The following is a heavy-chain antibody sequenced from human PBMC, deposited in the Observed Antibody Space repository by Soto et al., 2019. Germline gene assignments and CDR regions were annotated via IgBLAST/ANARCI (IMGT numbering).Heavy chain of an antibody. Sequence: SGPTLVNPTQTLTLTCTFSGFSLSTSGMCVSWIRQPPGKAPEWLALIDWDDDKYYSTSLKTRLTISKDTSKNQVVLTMTNMDPVDTATYYCARTICRIAARIFDYWGQGTLVTVSS. J-gene: IGHJ4*02. D-gene: IGHD6-6*01. CDR2: IDWDDDK. V-gene: IGHV2-70*01. CDR1: GFSLSTSGMC. CDR3: ARTICRIAARIFDY.